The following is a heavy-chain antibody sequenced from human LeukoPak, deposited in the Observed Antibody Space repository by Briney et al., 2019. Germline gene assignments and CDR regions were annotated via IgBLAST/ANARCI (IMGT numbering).Heavy chain of an antibody. D-gene: IGHD6-13*01. CDR2: INPSSGST. J-gene: IGHJ4*02. Sequence: ASVKVSCKASGYTFTSYYMHWVRQAPGQGLEWMGIINPSSGSTSSAQKFQGRVTMTRDTSTSTVYMELSSLRSEDTAVYYCAREGTYSSSRYYFDYWGQGTLVTVSS. V-gene: IGHV1-46*01. CDR1: GYTFTSYY. CDR3: AREGTYSSSRYYFDY.